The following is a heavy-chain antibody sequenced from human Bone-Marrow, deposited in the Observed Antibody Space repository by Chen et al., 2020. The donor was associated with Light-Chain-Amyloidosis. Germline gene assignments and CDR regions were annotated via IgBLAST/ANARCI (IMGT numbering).Heavy chain of an antibody. Sequence: EVQLVESGGDLVKPGGSLRLSCAASGFTFSSYSMNWVRQAPGGGLEWVAGLGGERAYEYWGNSVKAHSVISRDNANRQLCLHMSILEVEDTAVYYCARQLYSDGAAYQPSSFDVWGQGTMVTVSS. CDR2: LGGERAYE. CDR3: ARQLYSDGAAYQPSSFDV. V-gene: IGHV3-21*01. J-gene: IGHJ3*01. D-gene: IGHD3-16*02. CDR1: GFTFSSYS.